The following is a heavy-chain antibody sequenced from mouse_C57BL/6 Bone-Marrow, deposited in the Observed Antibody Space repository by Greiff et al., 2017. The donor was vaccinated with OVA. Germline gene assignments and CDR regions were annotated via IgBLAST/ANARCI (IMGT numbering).Heavy chain of an antibody. Sequence: QVQLKESGPGLVAPSQSLSLTCTVSGFSLTSYGVHWVRQPPGKGLEWLVVIWSDGSTTYNSALKSRLSISKDNSKSQVFLKMNSLQTDDTAMYYCARQYYYGSSYAMDYWGQGTSVTVSS. J-gene: IGHJ4*01. V-gene: IGHV2-6-1*01. CDR1: GFSLTSYG. CDR3: ARQYYYGSSYAMDY. CDR2: IWSDGST. D-gene: IGHD1-1*01.